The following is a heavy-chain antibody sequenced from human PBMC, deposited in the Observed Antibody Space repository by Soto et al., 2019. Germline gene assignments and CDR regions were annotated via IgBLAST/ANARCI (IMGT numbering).Heavy chain of an antibody. CDR1: EFTFSDFW. CDR3: AREYLYCSGGSCYPDGFDI. CDR2: IDSDGSGT. Sequence: EVQLVESGGGLVQPGGSLRLSCTASEFTFSDFWMHWVRQAPGKGLVWVSRIDSDGSGTTYADSVKGRFTISRDNAKNTVFLQMNSLRAEDTAVYYCAREYLYCSGGSCYPDGFDIWGQGTMVTVSS. J-gene: IGHJ3*02. V-gene: IGHV3-74*01. D-gene: IGHD2-15*01.